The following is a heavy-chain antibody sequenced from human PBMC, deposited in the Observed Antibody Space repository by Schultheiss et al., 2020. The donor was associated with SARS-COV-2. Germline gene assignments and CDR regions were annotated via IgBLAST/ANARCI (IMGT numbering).Heavy chain of an antibody. CDR1: GFTFSSYG. Sequence: GGSLRLSCAASGFTFSSYGMHWVRQAPGQRLEWMGWINAGNGNTKYSQKFQGRVTITRDTSASTAYMELSSLRSEDTAVYYCARLWVTAIHYYYYGMDVWGQGTTVTVSS. V-gene: IGHV1-3*01. CDR2: INAGNGNT. D-gene: IGHD2-21*02. J-gene: IGHJ6*02. CDR3: ARLWVTAIHYYYYGMDV.